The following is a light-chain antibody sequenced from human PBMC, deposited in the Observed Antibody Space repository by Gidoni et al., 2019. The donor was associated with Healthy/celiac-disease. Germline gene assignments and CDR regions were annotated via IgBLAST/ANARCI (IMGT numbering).Light chain of an antibody. V-gene: IGLV1-44*01. CDR2: SNN. Sequence: QSVLTQPPPASGTPGQRVTISCPGSSPNIGSNTVNWYQQLPGTAPKLLIYSNNQRPSGGPDRFSGSKSGTSASLAISGLQSEDEADYYCAAWDDSLNGQGWVFGGGTKLTVL. CDR3: AAWDDSLNGQGWV. CDR1: SPNIGSNT. J-gene: IGLJ3*02.